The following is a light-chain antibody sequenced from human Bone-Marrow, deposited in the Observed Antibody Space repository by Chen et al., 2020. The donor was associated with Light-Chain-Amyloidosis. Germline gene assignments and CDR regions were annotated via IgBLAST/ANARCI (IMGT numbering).Light chain of an antibody. CDR3: QQSYSDPWA. CDR2: TAS. J-gene: IGKJ1*01. CDR1: QSISSY. Sequence: IQMTQSPSSLSASVGDRVTITCRASQSISSYLNWYQQKPGKAPKLLIHTASTLQSGVPSRFSGSGSGTDFTLTISSLQPEDFASYYCQQSYSDPWAFGHGTKVEI. V-gene: IGKV1-39*01.